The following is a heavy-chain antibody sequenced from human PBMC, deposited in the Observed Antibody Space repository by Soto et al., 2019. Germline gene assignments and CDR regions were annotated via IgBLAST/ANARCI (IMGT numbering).Heavy chain of an antibody. J-gene: IGHJ4*02. V-gene: IGHV3-23*01. CDR3: AQDRGWGVVSPSHDY. CDR1: GFTFRTFV. CDR2: IRGSGGET. Sequence: EVQLLESGGGLVQPGGSLRVSCAASGFTFRTFVMSWVRQAPGKVLEWVSAIRGSGGETFYADSVKGRFTISRDNSRNTLYLQMNSRRDEDTAIYFCAQDRGWGVVSPSHDYWGRGTLVTVSS. D-gene: IGHD2-21*01.